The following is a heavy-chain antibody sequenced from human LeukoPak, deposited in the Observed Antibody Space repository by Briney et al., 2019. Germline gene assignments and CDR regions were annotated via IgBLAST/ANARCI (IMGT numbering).Heavy chain of an antibody. J-gene: IGHJ4*02. D-gene: IGHD3-22*01. CDR1: GFTFTTFL. CDR3: ERDWGYDSSGYWQKYFDT. Sequence: GRSLRLFCAPSGFTFTTFLMHWVRQAPGKALVWVSRMSQDGSSTNYAASVKGRFTISRDNAKNTVYLQMNSLRAEDTAVYYCERDWGYDSSGYWQKYFDTWGQGTLVTVSS. V-gene: IGHV3-74*01. CDR2: MSQDGSST.